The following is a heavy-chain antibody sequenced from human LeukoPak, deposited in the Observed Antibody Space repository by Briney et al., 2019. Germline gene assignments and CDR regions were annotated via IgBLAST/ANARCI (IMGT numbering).Heavy chain of an antibody. CDR3: ARDYYMGIVDQ. CDR2: ISKDGSTS. V-gene: IGHV3-74*01. Sequence: PGGSLRLSCEASGFTFSNHWMHWVRQAPGKALVWVSVISKDGSTSIYADSVRGRLTISRDNAKNTLYLQMNSLRVEDTSVYYCARDYYMGIVDQWGQGTRVTVSS. CDR1: GFTFSNHW. J-gene: IGHJ5*02. D-gene: IGHD3-22*01.